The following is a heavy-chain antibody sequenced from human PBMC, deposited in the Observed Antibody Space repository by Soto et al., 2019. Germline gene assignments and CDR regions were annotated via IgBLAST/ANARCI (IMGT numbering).Heavy chain of an antibody. Sequence: QVQLQESGPGLVKPSQTLSLTCTVSGGSISSGDYYWSWIRQPPGKGLEWIGYIYHSGSTYYNPSLQSRVTIAVNTPKNQSSLKRSAVTAADTAVYYCARERPDGARLDPWGQGTLVTVSS. V-gene: IGHV4-30-4*01. CDR2: IYHSGST. D-gene: IGHD6-6*01. CDR1: GGSISSGDYY. J-gene: IGHJ5*02. CDR3: ARERPDGARLDP.